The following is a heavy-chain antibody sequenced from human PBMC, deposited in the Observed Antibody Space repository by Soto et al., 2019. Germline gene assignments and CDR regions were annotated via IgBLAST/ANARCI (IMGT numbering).Heavy chain of an antibody. CDR2: ISGSGGST. Sequence: EVQLLESGGGLVQPGGSLRLSCAASGFTFSSYAMSWVRQAPGKGLEWVSAISGSGGSTYYADSVKGRFTISRDNSKNTLYLQMNSLRAEDTAVYYCAKDRGLSHSSPGGDFDPWGQGTLVTVSS. CDR1: GFTFSSYA. D-gene: IGHD3-10*01. CDR3: AKDRGLSHSSPGGDFDP. J-gene: IGHJ5*02. V-gene: IGHV3-23*01.